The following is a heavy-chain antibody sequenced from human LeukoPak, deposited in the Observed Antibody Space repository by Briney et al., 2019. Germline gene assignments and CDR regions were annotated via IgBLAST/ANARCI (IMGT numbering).Heavy chain of an antibody. Sequence: PSETLSLTCAVYGGSFSGYYWSWIRQPPGKGLEWIGEINHSGSTNYNPSLKSRVTISVDTSKNQFSLKLSSVTAADTAVYYCARAISGSFRTSYYFDYWGQGTLVTVSS. J-gene: IGHJ4*02. D-gene: IGHD6-13*01. V-gene: IGHV4-34*01. CDR2: INHSGST. CDR1: GGSFSGYY. CDR3: ARAISGSFRTSYYFDY.